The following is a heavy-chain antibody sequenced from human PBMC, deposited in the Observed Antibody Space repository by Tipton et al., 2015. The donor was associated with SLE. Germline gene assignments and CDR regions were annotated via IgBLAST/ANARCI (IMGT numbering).Heavy chain of an antibody. D-gene: IGHD3-10*01. CDR1: GFTFSSYE. CDR2: ISSSGSTI. CDR3: ARDERGAFGDYFYY. Sequence: SLRLSCAASGFTFSSYEMNWVRQAPGKGLEWVSYISSSGSTIYYADSVKGRFTISRDNAKNPLYLQMNSLRAEDTAVYYCARDERGAFGDYFYYWGQGTLVTVSS. V-gene: IGHV3-48*03. J-gene: IGHJ4*02.